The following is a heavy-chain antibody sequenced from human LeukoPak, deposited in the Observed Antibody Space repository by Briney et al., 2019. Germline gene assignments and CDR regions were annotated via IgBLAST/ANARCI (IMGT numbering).Heavy chain of an antibody. D-gene: IGHD3-3*01. CDR1: GYRFTSYW. J-gene: IGHJ3*02. CDR2: IYPGDSDT. CDR3: ARQTHYDLGAFDI. Sequence: GGSLKISCKGSGYRFTSYWMGGVRQMPGKGLEGMGIIYPGDSDTRYSPSFQGQVTISADKSISTAYLQWSSLKASDTAMYYCARQTHYDLGAFDIWGQGTMVTVSS. V-gene: IGHV5-51*01.